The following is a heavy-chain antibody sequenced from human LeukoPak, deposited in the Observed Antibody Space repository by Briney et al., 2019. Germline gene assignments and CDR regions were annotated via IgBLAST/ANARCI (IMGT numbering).Heavy chain of an antibody. CDR3: ARQAYYDSTGYPYYYYYMDV. CDR1: GGSISSTNFY. CDR2: IHYSGGT. D-gene: IGHD3-22*01. V-gene: IGHV4-39*01. Sequence: TSETLSLTCTVSGGSISSTNFYWGWIRQPPGKGLEWIGIIHYSGGTYNNPSLKSRVTISVDTSKNQFSLKLSSVTAADTAVYYCARQAYYDSTGYPYYYYYMDVWGKGTTVTVSS. J-gene: IGHJ6*03.